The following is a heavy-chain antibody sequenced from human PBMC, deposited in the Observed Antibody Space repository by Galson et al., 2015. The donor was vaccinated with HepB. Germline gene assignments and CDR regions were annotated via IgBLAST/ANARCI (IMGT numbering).Heavy chain of an antibody. J-gene: IGHJ6*02. D-gene: IGHD3-22*01. V-gene: IGHV3-15*01. CDR1: GFTFSNAR. Sequence: SLRLSCAASGFTFSNARMSWVRPAPGKGLEWVGRIKSKTDGGTTDYAAPVKARFTISRDDSKNTLYLQMNSLKTEDTAVYYCTTDASSAYYYGYYYGMDVWGQVTTDTVSS. CDR2: IKSKTDGGTT. CDR3: TTDASSAYYYGYYYGMDV.